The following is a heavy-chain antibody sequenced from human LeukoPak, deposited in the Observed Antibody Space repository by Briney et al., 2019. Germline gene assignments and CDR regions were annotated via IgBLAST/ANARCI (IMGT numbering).Heavy chain of an antibody. Sequence: PGRSLRLSCAASGFTFDDYAMHWVRQAPGKGLEWVSGISWNSGSIGYADSVKGRFTISRDNAKNSLYLQMNSLRAEDTALYYCAKQAYCSGGSCYSGYYYYGMDVWGQGTMVTVSS. V-gene: IGHV3-9*01. CDR2: ISWNSGSI. D-gene: IGHD2-15*01. J-gene: IGHJ6*02. CDR1: GFTFDDYA. CDR3: AKQAYCSGGSCYSGYYYYGMDV.